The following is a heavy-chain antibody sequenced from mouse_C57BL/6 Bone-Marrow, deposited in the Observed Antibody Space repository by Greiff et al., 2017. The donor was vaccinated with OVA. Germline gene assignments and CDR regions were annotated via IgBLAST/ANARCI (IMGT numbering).Heavy chain of an antibody. D-gene: IGHD6-1*01. CDR2: IYPGDGET. J-gene: IGHJ1*03. Sequence: VKLQESGPELVKPGASVKISCKASGYAFSSSWMNWVKQRPGKGLEWIGRIYPGDGETNYNGKFKGKATLTADTSSSTAYMQLSSLTSEDTAVYFSADLLRYFDVWGTGTTVTVSA. CDR1: GYAFSSSW. V-gene: IGHV1-82*01. CDR3: ADLLRYFDV.